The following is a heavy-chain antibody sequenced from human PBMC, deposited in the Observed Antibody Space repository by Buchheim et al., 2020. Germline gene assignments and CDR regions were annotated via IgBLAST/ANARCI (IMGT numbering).Heavy chain of an antibody. D-gene: IGHD1-26*01. J-gene: IGHJ4*02. CDR3: ARDPPARWELPHPDY. Sequence: EVQLVESGGGLVKPGGSLRLSCAASGFTFSSYSMNWVRQAPGKGLEWVSSISSSSSYIYYADSVKGRFTISRDNAQNSLYLQMNSLRAEDTAVYYCARDPPARWELPHPDYWGQGTL. CDR2: ISSSSSYI. CDR1: GFTFSSYS. V-gene: IGHV3-21*01.